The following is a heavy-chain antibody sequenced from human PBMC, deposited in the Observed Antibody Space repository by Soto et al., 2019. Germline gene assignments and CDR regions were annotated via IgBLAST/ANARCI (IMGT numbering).Heavy chain of an antibody. Sequence: GASVKVSCKASGGTFSSYTISWVRQAPGQGLEWMGRIIPILGIANYAQKFQGRVTITADKSTSTAYMELSSLRSEDTAVYYCAREVGLTLSSTSCHFDYWGQGTLVTSPQ. CDR2: IIPILGIA. J-gene: IGHJ4*02. V-gene: IGHV1-69*04. CDR3: AREVGLTLSSTSCHFDY. CDR1: GGTFSSYT. D-gene: IGHD2-2*01.